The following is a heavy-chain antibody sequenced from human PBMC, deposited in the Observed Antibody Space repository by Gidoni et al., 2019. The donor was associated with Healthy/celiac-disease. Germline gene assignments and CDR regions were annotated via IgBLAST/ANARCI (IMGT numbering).Heavy chain of an antibody. V-gene: IGHV2-26*01. CDR3: ARTQYYYDSSGYYRLVDY. D-gene: IGHD3-22*01. J-gene: IGHJ4*02. CDR2: IFSNDEK. Sequence: QVTLKESGPVLVKPTETLTLTCTVSGFSLSNARMGVSWIRQPPGKALEWLAHIFSNDEKSYSTSLKSRLTISKDTSKSQVVLTMTNMDPVDTATYYCARTQYYYDSSGYYRLVDYWGQGTLVTVSS. CDR1: GFSLSNARMG.